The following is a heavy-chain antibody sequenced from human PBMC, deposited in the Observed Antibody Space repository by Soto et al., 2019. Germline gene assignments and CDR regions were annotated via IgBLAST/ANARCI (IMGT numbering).Heavy chain of an antibody. CDR2: MNPGSGDT. CDR1: VYSFSIDV. V-gene: IGHV1-8*01. CDR3: ARMETFGSLNWFDP. D-gene: IGHD3-16*01. Sequence: GASVKVSCKASVYSFSIDVVTRGRLATGQGLEWMGWMNPGSGDTGYAQKFQGRVTMTRDISIATAYMELSSLRSDDTAIYYCARMETFGSLNWFDPWGQGTLVTVPQ. J-gene: IGHJ5*02.